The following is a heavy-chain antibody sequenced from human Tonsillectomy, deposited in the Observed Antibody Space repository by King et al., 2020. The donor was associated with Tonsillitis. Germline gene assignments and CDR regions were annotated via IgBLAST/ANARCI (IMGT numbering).Heavy chain of an antibody. D-gene: IGHD3-10*01. CDR3: ERLTMVRGLPSLYYYYYGMDV. Sequence: LQLQESGPGLVKPSETLSLTCTVSGGSISSSSYYWGWIRQPPGKGLEWIGSIYYSGSSYYNPSLKSRVTISVDTSKNQFSLKLSSVTAADTAVYYCERLTMVRGLPSLYYYYYGMDVWGQGTTVTVSS. V-gene: IGHV4-39*01. CDR2: IYYSGSS. CDR1: GGSISSSSYY. J-gene: IGHJ6*02.